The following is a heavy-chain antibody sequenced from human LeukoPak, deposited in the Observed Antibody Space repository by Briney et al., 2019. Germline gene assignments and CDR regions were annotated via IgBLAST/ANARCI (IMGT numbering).Heavy chain of an antibody. V-gene: IGHV3-21*01. D-gene: IGHD3-22*01. J-gene: IGHJ5*02. CDR3: ARDLGQYYDTSDNWFDP. CDR1: RFTFSSYS. Sequence: GGSLRLSCAASRFTFSSYSMNWVRQAPGKGLEWVSSISSSSSYIYYADSVKGRFTISRDNAKNSLYLQMNSLRAEDTAVYYCARDLGQYYDTSDNWFDPWGQGTLVTVSS. CDR2: ISSSSSYI.